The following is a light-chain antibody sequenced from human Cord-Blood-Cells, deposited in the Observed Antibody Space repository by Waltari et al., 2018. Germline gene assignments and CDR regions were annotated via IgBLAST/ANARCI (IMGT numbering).Light chain of an antibody. CDR3: QQSYSTPPLFA. J-gene: IGKJ3*01. Sequence: DIQMTQSPSSLSASVGDRVTITCRASQSISSYLNWYQQKPGKAPKLLIYAASSLQSVVPSRFSGSGSGTDFTLTISRLQPEDFATYYCQQSYSTPPLFAFGPGTKVDIK. CDR1: QSISSY. V-gene: IGKV1-39*01. CDR2: AAS.